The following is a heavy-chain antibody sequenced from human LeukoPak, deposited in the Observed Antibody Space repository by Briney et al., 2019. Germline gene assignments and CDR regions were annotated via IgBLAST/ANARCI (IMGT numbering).Heavy chain of an antibody. CDR3: ARDQLVGVRDYMDV. J-gene: IGHJ6*03. D-gene: IGHD1-26*01. CDR1: GFTFSSYS. CDR2: ISSSSSYI. V-gene: IGHV3-21*01. Sequence: PGGSLRLSCAASGFTFSSYSMNWVRQAPGKGLEWVSSISSSSSYIYYADSVKGRFTISRGNAKNSLYLQMNSLRAEDTAVYYCARDQLVGVRDYMDVWGKGTTVTVSS.